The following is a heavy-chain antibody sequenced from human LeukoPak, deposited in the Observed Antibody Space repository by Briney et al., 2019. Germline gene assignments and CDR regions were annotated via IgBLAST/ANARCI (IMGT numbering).Heavy chain of an antibody. J-gene: IGHJ3*02. CDR2: IWYDGSNK. D-gene: IGHD2-2*01. Sequence: PGGSLRLSCAASGFTFSSYGVHWVRQAPGKGLEWVAVIWYDGSNKYYADSVKGRFTISRDNSKNTLYLQMNSLRAEDTAVYYCARAYAPGAFDIWGQGTMVTVSS. V-gene: IGHV3-33*01. CDR3: ARAYAPGAFDI. CDR1: GFTFSSYG.